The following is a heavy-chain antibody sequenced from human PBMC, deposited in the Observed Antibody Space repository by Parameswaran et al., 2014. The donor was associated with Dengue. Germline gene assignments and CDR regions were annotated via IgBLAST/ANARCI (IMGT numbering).Heavy chain of an antibody. J-gene: IGHJ4*02. CDR3: AKDLAFMVTGLGNY. D-gene: IGHD5-18*01. V-gene: IGHV3-23*01. CDR2: ISGSGGST. Sequence: VRQAPGKGLEWVSAISGSGGSTYYADSVKGRFTIPRDNSKNTLYLQMNSLRAEDTAVYYCAKDLAFMVTGLGNYWGQGTLVTVSS.